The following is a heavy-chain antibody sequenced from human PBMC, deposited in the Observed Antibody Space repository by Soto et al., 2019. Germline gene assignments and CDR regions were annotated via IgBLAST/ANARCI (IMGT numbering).Heavy chain of an antibody. CDR2: IYYSGST. Sequence: SETLSLTCTVSGGSVSSSSYYWSWIRQPPGKGLEWIGYIYYSGSTNYNPSLKSRVAISVDTSKNQFSLKLNSVTAADTAVYYCARQYSGYDKFDYWGQGTLVTVSS. CDR3: ARQYSGYDKFDY. D-gene: IGHD5-12*01. J-gene: IGHJ4*02. V-gene: IGHV4-61*01. CDR1: GGSVSSSSYY.